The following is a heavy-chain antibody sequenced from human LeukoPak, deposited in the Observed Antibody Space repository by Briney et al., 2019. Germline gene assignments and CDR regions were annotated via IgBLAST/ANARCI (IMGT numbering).Heavy chain of an antibody. CDR3: ARDYDSSGYQPPDY. Sequence: ASVIGSCKASGYTFIGYYMHWVRQAPGQGLEWMGWINPSSGGTNYAQKFQGRVTMTRDTSISTAYMELSRLISDDTAVYYCARDYDSSGYQPPDYWGQGTLVTVSS. J-gene: IGHJ4*02. CDR1: GYTFIGYY. D-gene: IGHD3-22*01. V-gene: IGHV1-2*02. CDR2: INPSSGGT.